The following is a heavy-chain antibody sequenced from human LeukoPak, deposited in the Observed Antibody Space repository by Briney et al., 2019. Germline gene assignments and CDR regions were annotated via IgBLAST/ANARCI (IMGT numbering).Heavy chain of an antibody. Sequence: ASVKVSCKASGYTFTIYYMHWVRHAPGQGLEWMGIINPSGGSTSYAQKFQGRVTISRDTSTSTVYMELSSLRSEDTAVYYCARETVAADTYNWFDPWGQGTLATVSS. CDR3: ARETVAADTYNWFDP. V-gene: IGHV1-46*01. CDR2: INPSGGST. D-gene: IGHD4-23*01. J-gene: IGHJ5*02. CDR1: GYTFTIYY.